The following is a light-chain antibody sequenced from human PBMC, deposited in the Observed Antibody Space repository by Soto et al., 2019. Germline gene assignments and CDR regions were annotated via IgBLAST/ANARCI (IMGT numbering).Light chain of an antibody. CDR1: GSDVGRYDY. Sequence: QSALTQPRSVSGSPGQSVTISCTGTGSDVGRYDYVSWYQQYPGKAPNIIIHDVTKWPSGVPDRFSGSKSGNTASLTISGLLPEDEADYYCCSYAGTFTWVFGTGTKLTVL. J-gene: IGLJ1*01. CDR2: DVT. V-gene: IGLV2-11*01. CDR3: CSYAGTFTWV.